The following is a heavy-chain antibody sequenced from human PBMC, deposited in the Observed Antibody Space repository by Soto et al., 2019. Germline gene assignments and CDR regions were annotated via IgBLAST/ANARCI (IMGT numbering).Heavy chain of an antibody. Sequence: QVQLQQWGAGLLKPSETLSLTCAVYGGSFSGYYWSWIRQPPGKGLEWIGEINHSGSTNYNPSLKSRVTISVDTSKNQFSLKLSSVTAADTAVYYCARGVVPAAEFSRGMDVWGQGTTVTVSS. CDR2: INHSGST. CDR3: ARGVVPAAEFSRGMDV. V-gene: IGHV4-34*01. J-gene: IGHJ6*02. D-gene: IGHD2-2*01. CDR1: GGSFSGYY.